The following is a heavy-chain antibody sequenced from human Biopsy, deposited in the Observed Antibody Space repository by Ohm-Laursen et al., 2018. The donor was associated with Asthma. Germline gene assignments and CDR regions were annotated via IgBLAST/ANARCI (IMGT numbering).Heavy chain of an antibody. D-gene: IGHD4-17*01. CDR1: GGSINIGDYY. CDR2: IYYSGST. J-gene: IGHJ5*02. CDR3: ARTTYGDDGFDP. V-gene: IGHV4-31*03. Sequence: SQTLSLTCTVSGGSINIGDYYWGWIRQHPGKGLEWIGYIYYSGSTYYNPSLKSRVSILIDTSKNQFSLRLSSVTAADTAVYYCARTTYGDDGFDPWGQGTLVTVSS.